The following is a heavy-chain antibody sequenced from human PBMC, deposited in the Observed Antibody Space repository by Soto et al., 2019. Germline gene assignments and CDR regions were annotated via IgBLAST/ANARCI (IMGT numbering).Heavy chain of an antibody. CDR2: IWYDGSTK. Sequence: PGGSLRLSCAASGFTFSSYGMHWVRQAPGKGLEWVAVIWYDGSTKYYADSVKGRFTISRDNSKNTLYLQMNSLKTEDTAVYYCTTDVSYDSSGYYPATYYYYGMDVWGQGTTVTVS. V-gene: IGHV3-33*01. CDR3: TTDVSYDSSGYYPATYYYYGMDV. J-gene: IGHJ6*02. D-gene: IGHD3-22*01. CDR1: GFTFSSYG.